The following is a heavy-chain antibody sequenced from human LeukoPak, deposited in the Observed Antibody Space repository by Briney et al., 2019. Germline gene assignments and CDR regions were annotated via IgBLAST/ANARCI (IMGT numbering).Heavy chain of an antibody. CDR3: ARPPVI. D-gene: IGHD4-17*01. V-gene: IGHV4-4*02. J-gene: IGHJ3*02. CDR1: GGSISSSNW. CDR2: IYYSGST. Sequence: PSETLSLTCAVSGGSISSSNWWSWVRQPPGKGLEWIGYIYYSGSTNYNPSLKSRVTISVDTSKNQFSLKLSSVTAADTAVYYCARPPVIWGQGTMVTVSS.